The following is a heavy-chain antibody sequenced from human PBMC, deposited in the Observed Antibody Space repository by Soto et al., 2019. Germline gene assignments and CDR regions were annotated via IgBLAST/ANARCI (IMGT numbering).Heavy chain of an antibody. D-gene: IGHD6-13*01. CDR1: GFTFSSYG. CDR3: ARGSGAAAVYYFDY. Sequence: GGSLRLSCAASGFTFSSYGMHWVRQAPGKGLEWVAVIWYDGSNKYYADSVKGRFTISRDNSKNTLYLQMNSLRAEDTAVYYCARGSGAAAVYYFDYWGQGTLVTVSS. V-gene: IGHV3-33*01. J-gene: IGHJ4*02. CDR2: IWYDGSNK.